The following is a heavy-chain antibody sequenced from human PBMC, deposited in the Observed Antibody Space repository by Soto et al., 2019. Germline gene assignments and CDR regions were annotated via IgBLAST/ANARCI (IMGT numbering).Heavy chain of an antibody. V-gene: IGHV4-34*01. D-gene: IGHD2-21*01. Sequence: SETLSLTCVVSGGSLSDYCWSWISTPPGMALEWIGEINHLGSINYNPSLKSRVTMSVDTSKNQFSLTLNSVTAADTATYYCARGGISHWAYFYYMDVWDRGTTVTVSS. CDR3: ARGGISHWAYFYYMDV. CDR1: GGSLSDYC. J-gene: IGHJ6*03. CDR2: INHLGSI.